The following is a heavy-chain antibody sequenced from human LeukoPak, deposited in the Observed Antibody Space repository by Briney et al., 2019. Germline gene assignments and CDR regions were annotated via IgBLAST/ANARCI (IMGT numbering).Heavy chain of an antibody. CDR1: GFTFSSYA. CDR2: TSGSGHST. J-gene: IGHJ4*02. Sequence: GGPLRLSCAASGFTFSSYAMSWVRQAPGKGLEWVSATSGSGHSTYYADSVTGRFTISRDNSKNTLYLQMNSLRAEDTALYYCAKGGSSMAAAGSDYWGQGTLVTVSS. D-gene: IGHD6-13*01. CDR3: AKGGSSMAAAGSDY. V-gene: IGHV3-23*01.